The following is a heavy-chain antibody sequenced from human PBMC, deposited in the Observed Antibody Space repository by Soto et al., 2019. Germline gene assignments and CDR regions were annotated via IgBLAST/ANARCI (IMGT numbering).Heavy chain of an antibody. CDR3: ASPDY. J-gene: IGHJ4*02. CDR2: VRSKADGGTT. CDR1: GFTFANAW. V-gene: IGHV3-15*01. Sequence: PGGSLRLSCAASGFTFANAWMSWVRQAPGKGLEWVGRVRSKADGGTTDYAAPVKGRFTISRDDSENTLYLQMNNLRAEDTAVYYCASPDYWGQGTLVTVSS.